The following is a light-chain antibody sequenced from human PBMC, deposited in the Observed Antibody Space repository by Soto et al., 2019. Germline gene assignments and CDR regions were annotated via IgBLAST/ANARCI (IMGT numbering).Light chain of an antibody. CDR3: QQRNSYPRT. CDR1: QGISSY. CDR2: AAS. V-gene: IGKV1-9*01. Sequence: DIQLTQSPSFLSASVGDRITITCRASQGISSYLAWYQQKPGKAPKLLIYAASTLQSGVPSRFSCSGSGTEFTLNISSLQREDFATYSSQQRNSYPRTFGQGTKV. J-gene: IGKJ1*01.